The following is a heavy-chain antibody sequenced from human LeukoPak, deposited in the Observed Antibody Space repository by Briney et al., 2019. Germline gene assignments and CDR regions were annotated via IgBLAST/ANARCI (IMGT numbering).Heavy chain of an antibody. Sequence: GGCLRLSCAASGFTFSSYSREWVRQAPGRGLEWVSSISSSSSYIYYADSVKGRFTISIDNAKNSLYLQMNSLRADDTAVYYCARVAWHSSSTSCQEDPLLPDAFDIWGQGTMVTVSS. V-gene: IGHV3-21*01. CDR2: ISSSSSYI. CDR1: GFTFSSYS. D-gene: IGHD2-2*01. J-gene: IGHJ3*02. CDR3: ARVAWHSSSTSCQEDPLLPDAFDI.